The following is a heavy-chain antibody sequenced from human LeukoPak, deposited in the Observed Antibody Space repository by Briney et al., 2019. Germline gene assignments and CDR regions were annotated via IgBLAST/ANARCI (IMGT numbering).Heavy chain of an antibody. CDR3: ARMYSGSYYDWFDP. Sequence: ASVKVSCKASGYTFTSYGISWVRQAPGQGLEWMGWISAYNGNTNYAQKLQGRVTMTTDTSTSTAYMELRSLRSDDTAVYYCARMYSGSYYDWFDPWGQGTPVTVSP. V-gene: IGHV1-18*01. CDR2: ISAYNGNT. D-gene: IGHD1-26*01. J-gene: IGHJ5*02. CDR1: GYTFTSYG.